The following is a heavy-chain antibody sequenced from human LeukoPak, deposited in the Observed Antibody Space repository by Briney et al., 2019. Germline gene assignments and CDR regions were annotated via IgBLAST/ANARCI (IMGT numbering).Heavy chain of an antibody. CDR3: AKAEYYYDSSGYEQGSYFDY. J-gene: IGHJ4*02. Sequence: GGSLRLSCAASGFTFDDYATHWVRQAPGKGLEWVSGISWNSGSIGYADSVKGRFTISRDNAKNSLYLQMNSLRAEDMALYYCAKAEYYYDSSGYEQGSYFDYWGQGTLVTVSS. CDR2: ISWNSGSI. D-gene: IGHD3-22*01. CDR1: GFTFDDYA. V-gene: IGHV3-9*03.